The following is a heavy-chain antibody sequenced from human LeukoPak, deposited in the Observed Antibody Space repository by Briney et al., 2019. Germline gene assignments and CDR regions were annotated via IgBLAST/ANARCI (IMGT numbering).Heavy chain of an antibody. J-gene: IGHJ6*02. Sequence: ASVKISRKASGYTFTSYDINWVRQATGQGLEWMGWMNPNSGNTGYAQKFQGRVTMTRNTSISTAYMELSSLRSEDTAVYYCARGEYYDFWSGYYTINYYYGMDVWGQGTTVTVSS. CDR2: MNPNSGNT. CDR1: GYTFTSYD. V-gene: IGHV1-8*01. D-gene: IGHD3-3*01. CDR3: ARGEYYDFWSGYYTINYYYGMDV.